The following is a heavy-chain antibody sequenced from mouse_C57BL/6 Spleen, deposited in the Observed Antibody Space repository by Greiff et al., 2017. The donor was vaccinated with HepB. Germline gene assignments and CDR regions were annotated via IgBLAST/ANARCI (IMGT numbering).Heavy chain of an antibody. CDR2: IRSKSNNYAT. J-gene: IGHJ3*01. CDR3: IRDYPCSYTWFTY. V-gene: IGHV10-1*01. Sequence: EVQVVESGGGLVQPQGSLKLSCAASGFSFNTYAMNWVRQAPGKGLEWVARIRSKSNNYATYYADSVKDRFTISRDDSESMLYLQMNNLKTEDTAMYYCIRDYPCSYTWFTYFLQGTLVTVSA. D-gene: IGHD1-1*01. CDR1: GFSFNTYA.